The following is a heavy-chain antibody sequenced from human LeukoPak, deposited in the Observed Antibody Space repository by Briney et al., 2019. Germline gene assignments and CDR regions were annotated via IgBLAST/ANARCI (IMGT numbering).Heavy chain of an antibody. CDR3: VRTAGIFWSGAYYFDS. D-gene: IGHD3-3*01. CDR2: MNPNSGNT. CDR1: GDTFTSYD. V-gene: IGHV1-8*01. J-gene: IGHJ4*02. Sequence: SVKVSCKASGDTFTSYDVNWVRQATGQGLEWMGWMNPNSGNTGYAQKFQGRVTMTRNTSINTAYMEVSSLRSEDTAVYYCVRTAGIFWSGAYYFDSWGQGTLVTVSP.